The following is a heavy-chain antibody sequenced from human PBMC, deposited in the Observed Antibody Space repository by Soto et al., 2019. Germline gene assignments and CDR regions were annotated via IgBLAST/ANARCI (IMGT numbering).Heavy chain of an antibody. CDR2: INPSGGST. CDR1: GYTFTSYY. Sequence: QVQLVQSGAEVKKPGASVKVSCKASGYTFTSYYMHWVRQAPGQGLEWMGIINPSGGSTSYAQKFQGRVTRTRDTSTSTVYMELSSLRSEDTAVYYCARGTSMVRGVMALGYGMDVWGQGTTVTVSS. CDR3: ARGTSMVRGVMALGYGMDV. V-gene: IGHV1-46*01. D-gene: IGHD3-10*01. J-gene: IGHJ6*02.